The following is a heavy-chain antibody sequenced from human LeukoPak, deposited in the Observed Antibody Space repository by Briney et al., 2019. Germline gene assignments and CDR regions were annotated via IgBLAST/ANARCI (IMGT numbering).Heavy chain of an antibody. Sequence: GGSLRLSCAASGFTFSSYEMNWVRQAPGKGLEWVSYISSSGSTIYYADSVKGRFTISRDNAKNSLYLQMNSLRAEDTAVYYCARALDTYYYDSSGYFNFDYWGQGTLVTVSS. CDR3: ARALDTYYYDSSGYFNFDY. V-gene: IGHV3-48*03. J-gene: IGHJ4*02. D-gene: IGHD3-22*01. CDR1: GFTFSSYE. CDR2: ISSSGSTI.